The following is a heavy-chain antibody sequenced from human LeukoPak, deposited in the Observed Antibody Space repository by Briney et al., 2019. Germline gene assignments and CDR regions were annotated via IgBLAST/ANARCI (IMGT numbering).Heavy chain of an antibody. CDR2: ISGSGSDT. CDR3: AKLGTYFYFDF. Sequence: GGSLRLSCAASGFTFSSCAMSWVRQAPGKGLEWVAGISGSGSDTYYADSVKGRLTISRDNFKNTVDLQMNSLRADDTAVYYCAKLGTYFYFDFWGRGTLVTVSS. CDR1: GFTFSSCA. J-gene: IGHJ2*01. V-gene: IGHV3-23*01. D-gene: IGHD7-27*01.